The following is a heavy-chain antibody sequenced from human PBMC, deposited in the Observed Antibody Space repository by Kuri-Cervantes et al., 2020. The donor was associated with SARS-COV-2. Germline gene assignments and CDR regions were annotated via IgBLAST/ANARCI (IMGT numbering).Heavy chain of an antibody. V-gene: IGHV4-34*01. CDR3: ARGYYHDSSGYYYTRYYYYYGMDV. CDR1: GGSFSGYY. Sequence: SQTLSLTCAVYGGSFSGYYWSWIRQPPGKGLEWIGEINHSGSTNYNPSLKSRVTMSVDTSKNQFSLKLSSVTAADTAVYYCARGYYHDSSGYYYTRYYYYYGMDVWGQGTTVTVSS. CDR2: INHSGST. J-gene: IGHJ6*02. D-gene: IGHD3-22*01.